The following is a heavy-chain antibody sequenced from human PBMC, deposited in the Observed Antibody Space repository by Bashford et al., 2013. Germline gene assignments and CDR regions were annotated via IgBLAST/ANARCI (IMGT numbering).Heavy chain of an antibody. V-gene: IGHV4-31*03. CDR2: IYYSGST. Sequence: SSETLSLTCTVSGGSISSGGYYWSWIRQHPGKGLEWIGYIYYSGSTYYNPSLKSRITINPDTSKNQFSLQLNSVTPEDTAVYYCASSYSLADPLDWFDPWGQGTLVTVSS. J-gene: IGHJ5*02. D-gene: IGHD2-21*01. CDR1: GGSISSGGYY. CDR3: ASSYSLADPLDWFDP.